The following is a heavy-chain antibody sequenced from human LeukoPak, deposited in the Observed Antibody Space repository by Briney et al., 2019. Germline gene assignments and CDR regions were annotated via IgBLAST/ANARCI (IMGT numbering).Heavy chain of an antibody. CDR2: IWYDGINK. CDR1: GVTFSTYG. Sequence: GGSLRLSCAASGVTFSTYGMHWGREAPGKGLEWGALIWYDGINKYYADSVKGRFTISRDDSKNTLYLQLNSLSAEDTAVYYCVRGGGGYCSGGSCLGWFDPWGQGTLVTVSS. V-gene: IGHV3-33*01. J-gene: IGHJ5*02. CDR3: VRGGGGYCSGGSCLGWFDP. D-gene: IGHD2-15*01.